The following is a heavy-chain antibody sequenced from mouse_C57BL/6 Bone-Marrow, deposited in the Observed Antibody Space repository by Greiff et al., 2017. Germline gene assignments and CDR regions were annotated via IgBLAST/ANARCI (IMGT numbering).Heavy chain of an antibody. CDR3: ASGPYDG. CDR2: IYPRSGNT. J-gene: IGHJ2*01. CDR1: GYTFTSYG. V-gene: IGHV1-81*01. D-gene: IGHD2-12*01. Sequence: VQLQQSGAELARPGASVKLSCKASGYTFTSYGISWVKQRTGQGLGWIGEIYPRSGNTYYNEKFKGKATLTADKSSSTAYMELRSLTSEDSAVYFCASGPYDGWGQGTTLTVSS.